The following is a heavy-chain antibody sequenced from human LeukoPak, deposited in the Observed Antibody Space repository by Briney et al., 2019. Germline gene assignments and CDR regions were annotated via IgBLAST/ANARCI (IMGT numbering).Heavy chain of an antibody. CDR3: AKDFSVYYYDSRVLDY. D-gene: IGHD3-22*01. CDR1: GFTFRSYG. Sequence: GRSLRLSCAASGFTFRSYGMHWVREAPGMGLEWVAFIRHDGSNKYCTDSVKGRFTISRDNSKNTLYLQMNSLRAEDTAVYYCAKDFSVYYYDSRVLDYWGQGTLVTVSS. J-gene: IGHJ4*02. V-gene: IGHV3-30*02. CDR2: IRHDGSNK.